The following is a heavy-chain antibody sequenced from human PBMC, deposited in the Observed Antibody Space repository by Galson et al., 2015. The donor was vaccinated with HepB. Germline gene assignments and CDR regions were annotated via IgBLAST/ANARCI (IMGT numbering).Heavy chain of an antibody. D-gene: IGHD3-22*01. CDR2: INPSGGST. CDR3: ARGGNYYDSSGYTRIGY. Sequence: SVKVSCKASGYTFTSYYMHWVRQAPGQGLEWMGTINPSGGSTSYAQKFQGRVTMTRDTSTSTVYMELSSLRSEDTAVYYCARGGNYYDSSGYTRIGYWGQGTLVTVSS. V-gene: IGHV1-46*03. J-gene: IGHJ4*02. CDR1: GYTFTSYY.